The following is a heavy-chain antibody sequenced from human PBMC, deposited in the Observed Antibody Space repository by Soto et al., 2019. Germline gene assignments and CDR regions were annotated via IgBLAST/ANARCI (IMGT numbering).Heavy chain of an antibody. Sequence: GGSLRLSCAASGFTFSSYGMHWVRQAPGKGLEWVAVISYDGSNKYYADSVKGRFTISRDNSKDTLYLQMNSLRAEDTAVYYCAKPDSSGWYSFDYWGQGTLVTVSS. CDR1: GFTFSSYG. J-gene: IGHJ4*02. V-gene: IGHV3-30*18. CDR2: ISYDGSNK. D-gene: IGHD6-19*01. CDR3: AKPDSSGWYSFDY.